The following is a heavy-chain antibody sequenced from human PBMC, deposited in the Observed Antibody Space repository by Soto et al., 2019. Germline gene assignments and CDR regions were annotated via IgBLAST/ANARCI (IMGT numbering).Heavy chain of an antibody. D-gene: IGHD3-22*01. V-gene: IGHV1-69*01. J-gene: IGHJ4*02. CDR2: IIPIFGTA. Sequence: GASVKFSCKASGGTFSSYAISWVRQAPGQGLEWMGGIIPIFGTANYAQKFQGRVTITADESTSTAYMELSSLRSEDTAVYYCARGPSYYYDSSGYYYQKYWGQGTLVTVS. CDR1: GGTFSSYA. CDR3: ARGPSYYYDSSGYYYQKY.